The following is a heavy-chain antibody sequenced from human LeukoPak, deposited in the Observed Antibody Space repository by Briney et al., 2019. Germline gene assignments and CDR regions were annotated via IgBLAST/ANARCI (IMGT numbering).Heavy chain of an antibody. V-gene: IGHV3-11*06. CDR3: ARGGGSSSAYFDY. D-gene: IGHD6-6*01. Sequence: GGSLRLSCAASGFTFSDYCMTWIRQAPGKGLEWVSYISSSSSYTNYADSVKGRFTISRDNAKNSLYVQMNSLRAEDTAVYYCARGGGSSSAYFDYWGQGTLVTVSS. CDR1: GFTFSDYC. J-gene: IGHJ4*02. CDR2: ISSSSSYT.